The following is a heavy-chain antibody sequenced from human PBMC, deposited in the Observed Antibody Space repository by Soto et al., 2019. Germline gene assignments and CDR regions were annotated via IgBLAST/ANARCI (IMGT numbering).Heavy chain of an antibody. CDR3: AIEPPNISAQDVL. D-gene: IGHD3-3*02. CDR2: ISAYNGNT. Sequence: GASVKVSCKASGYTFTIYCITWVRQAPGQGLEWMGWISAYNGNTNYAEKFQGRVTITTDTSTSTAYMELRSLRSEDTAVYYCAIEPPNISAQDVLLGQGTPVNVSS. CDR1: GYTFTIYC. J-gene: IGHJ6*01. V-gene: IGHV1-18*01.